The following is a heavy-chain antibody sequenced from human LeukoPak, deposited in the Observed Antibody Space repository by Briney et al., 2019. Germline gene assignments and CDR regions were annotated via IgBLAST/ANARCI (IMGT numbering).Heavy chain of an antibody. CDR2: ISSSSSTI. J-gene: IGHJ4*02. V-gene: IGHV3-48*01. CDR3: AKGSAAGRPYYFDY. CDR1: GCTFSSYS. Sequence: GGSLRLSCAASGCTFSSYSMNWVRQAPGKGLEWVSYISSSSSTIYYADSVKGRFTISRDNAKNSLYPQMNSLRVEDMAVYFCAKGSAAGRPYYFDYWGQGTLVTVSS. D-gene: IGHD6-25*01.